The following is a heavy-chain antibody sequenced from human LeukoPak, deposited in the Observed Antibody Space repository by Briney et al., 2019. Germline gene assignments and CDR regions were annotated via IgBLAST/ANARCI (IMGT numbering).Heavy chain of an antibody. CDR2: IGTSSTTI. Sequence: GGSLGLSCAASGFTFSSYAMSWVRQPPGKGLEWVSNIGTSSTTIYYADSVKGRFTISRDNAKNSLYLQMNSLRAEDTALYHCARSAYNYDSRGYYMPFDYWGQGTLVTVSS. J-gene: IGHJ4*02. CDR1: GFTFSSYA. V-gene: IGHV3-48*04. D-gene: IGHD3-22*01. CDR3: ARSAYNYDSRGYYMPFDY.